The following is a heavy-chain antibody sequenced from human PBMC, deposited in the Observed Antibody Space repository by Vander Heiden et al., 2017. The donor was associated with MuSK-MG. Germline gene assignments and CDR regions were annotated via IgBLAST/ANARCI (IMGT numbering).Heavy chain of an antibody. CDR1: GGSISGYY. Sequence: QLQLQASGPGLVKPSETLSLTCTVSGGSISGYYWSWIRQPAGKGLEWIGRIYTSGSTNYNPSLKSRVTMSVDTSKNQFALKLSSVTAADTAVYYCARSGEGVRYFDWLFDYWGQGTLVTVSS. CDR2: IYTSGST. CDR3: ARSGEGVRYFDWLFDY. J-gene: IGHJ4*02. V-gene: IGHV4-4*07. D-gene: IGHD3-9*01.